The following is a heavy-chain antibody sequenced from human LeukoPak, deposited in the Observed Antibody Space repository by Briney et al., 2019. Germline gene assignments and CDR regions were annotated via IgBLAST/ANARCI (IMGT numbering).Heavy chain of an antibody. V-gene: IGHV1-69*05. J-gene: IGHJ4*02. D-gene: IGHD5-18*01. CDR2: IIPIFGTA. CDR3: ARDLGGYSYGTDY. CDR1: EGTFSSYA. Sequence: ASVKVSCKASEGTFSSYAISWVRQAPGQGLEWMGRIIPIFGTANYAQKFQGRVTITTDESTSTAYMELSSLRSEDTAVYYCARDLGGYSYGTDYWGQGTLVTVSS.